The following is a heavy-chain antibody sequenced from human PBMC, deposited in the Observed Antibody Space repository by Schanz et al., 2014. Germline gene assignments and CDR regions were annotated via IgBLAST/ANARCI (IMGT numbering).Heavy chain of an antibody. CDR2: ISGSSRTI. D-gene: IGHD3-3*01. CDR3: VRDSFFAFDY. J-gene: IGHJ4*02. Sequence: VQLVDSGGGLVKPGGSLRLSYAASGFSVGNKYMNWVRQAPGKGLEWVSYISGSSRTIYYADSMKGRFTVSRDNAENALYLQMNSLRAEDTAVYYCVRDSFFAFDYWGQGTLVTVSS. CDR1: GFSVGNKY. V-gene: IGHV3-48*01.